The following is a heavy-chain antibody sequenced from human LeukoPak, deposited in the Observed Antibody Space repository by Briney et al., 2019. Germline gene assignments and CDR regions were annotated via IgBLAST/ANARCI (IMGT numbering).Heavy chain of an antibody. CDR2: INHSGST. V-gene: IGHV4-34*01. J-gene: IGHJ2*01. CDR3: AMNLLGRSYWYFDL. Sequence: PSETLSLTCTVSGGSFSGYYWSWIRQPPGKGLEWIGEINHSGSTNYNPFLKSRVTISVDTSKNQFSLKLSSVTAADTAVYYCAMNLLGRSYWYFDLWGRGTLVTVSS. D-gene: IGHD3-10*01. CDR1: GGSFSGYY.